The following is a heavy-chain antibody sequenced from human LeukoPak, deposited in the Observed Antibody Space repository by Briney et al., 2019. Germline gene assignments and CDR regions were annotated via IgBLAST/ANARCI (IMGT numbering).Heavy chain of an antibody. CDR1: GFTFSSYW. Sequence: GGSLRLSCAASGFTFSSYWMHWVRHAPGKGLVWVSRISPTGSTTSYADSVKGRFTVSRDNAKNTLYLQVSNLRAEDTAVYYCARGPNSNWSGLDFWGQGTLLTVSS. J-gene: IGHJ4*02. CDR2: ISPTGSTT. CDR3: ARGPNSNWSGLDF. D-gene: IGHD6-6*01. V-gene: IGHV3-74*01.